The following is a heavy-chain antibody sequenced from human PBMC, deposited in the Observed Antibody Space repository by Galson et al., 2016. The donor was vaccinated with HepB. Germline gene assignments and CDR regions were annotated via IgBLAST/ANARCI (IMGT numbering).Heavy chain of an antibody. CDR2: IYYSGST. V-gene: IGHV4-31*03. J-gene: IGHJ5*02. D-gene: IGHD2-2*01. CDR1: GDSISSGDNY. Sequence: TLSLTCTVSGDSISSGDNYWSWIRQHPGKVLEWIGYIYYSGSTYYNPSLKSRVTISVDTSKNQFSLKLSSVTAADTAVYYCARVRDCTSTNCYCFDPWGQGTLVPVSS. CDR3: ARVRDCTSTNCYCFDP.